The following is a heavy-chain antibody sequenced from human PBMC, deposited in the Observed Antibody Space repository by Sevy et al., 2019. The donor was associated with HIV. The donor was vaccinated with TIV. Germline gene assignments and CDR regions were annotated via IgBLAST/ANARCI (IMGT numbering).Heavy chain of an antibody. Sequence: GGSLRLSCAASGFSFSRYAMKWVRQAPGKGLEWVSSISDSGGSTYYADSVKGRFTIARDNYKNTLYLQMNSLGAEDTAVYYCASLPTPYGGYPYYFDYWGQGTLVTVSS. CDR3: ASLPTPYGGYPYYFDY. CDR1: GFSFSRYA. CDR2: ISDSGGST. J-gene: IGHJ4*02. D-gene: IGHD5-12*01. V-gene: IGHV3-23*01.